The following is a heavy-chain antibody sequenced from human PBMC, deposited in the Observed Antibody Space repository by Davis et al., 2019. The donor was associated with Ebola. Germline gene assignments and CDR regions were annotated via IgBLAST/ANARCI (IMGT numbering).Heavy chain of an antibody. CDR3: ARSSNGALFDY. J-gene: IGHJ4*02. Sequence: MPSETLSLTCTVSGGSINTYYWSWIRQPPGKGLEWIGYIYYSGSTNYNPSLKSRVTISVDTSKNQFSLKLSSVTAAGTAVYYCARSSNGALFDYWGQGTLVTVSS. V-gene: IGHV4-59*01. D-gene: IGHD1-26*01. CDR1: GGSINTYY. CDR2: IYYSGST.